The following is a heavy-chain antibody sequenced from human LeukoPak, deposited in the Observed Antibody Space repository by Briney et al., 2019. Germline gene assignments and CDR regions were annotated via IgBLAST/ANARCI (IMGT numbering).Heavy chain of an antibody. CDR1: GYSFTSYW. V-gene: IGHV5-51*01. D-gene: IGHD1-26*01. CDR2: IYPGDSDT. Sequence: GESLKISCKGSGYSFTSYWIGWVRQMPGKGLEWMGIIYPGDSDTRYSPSFQGQVTISADKSISTAYLQWSSLKASDTAMYYCARLPGTVGATTEYYFDYWGQGTLVTVSS. CDR3: ARLPGTVGATTEYYFDY. J-gene: IGHJ4*02.